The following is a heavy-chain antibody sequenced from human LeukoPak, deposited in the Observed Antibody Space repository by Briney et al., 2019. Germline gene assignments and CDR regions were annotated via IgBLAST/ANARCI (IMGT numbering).Heavy chain of an antibody. CDR3: ARRYYDSSGYYHTGYFDY. J-gene: IGHJ4*02. V-gene: IGHV3-48*02. CDR1: GFTFSSYS. D-gene: IGHD3-22*01. CDR2: ISSSSSTI. Sequence: GGSLRLSCAASGFTFSSYSMNWVRQAPGKGLEWVSYISSSSSTIYYGDSVKGRFTISRDNAKNSLYLQMNSLRDEDTAVYCCARRYYDSSGYYHTGYFDYWGQGTLVTVSS.